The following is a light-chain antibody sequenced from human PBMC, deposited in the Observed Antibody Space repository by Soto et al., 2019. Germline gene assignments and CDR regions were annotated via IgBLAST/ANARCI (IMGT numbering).Light chain of an antibody. CDR1: QSISGSS. V-gene: IGKV3D-15*01. J-gene: IGKJ1*01. Sequence: EIVLTQSPGTLSLSPGERDTISCRAGQSISGSSLAWYQQKPGQAPRLIIHGASSRATGIPDRFSGSGSGTEFTLTISSLQSEDFAVYYCQQYNNWPGTFGQGTKVDIK. CDR3: QQYNNWPGT. CDR2: GAS.